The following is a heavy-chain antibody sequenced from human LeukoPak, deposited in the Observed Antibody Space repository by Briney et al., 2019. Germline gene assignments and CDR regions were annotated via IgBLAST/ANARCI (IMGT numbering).Heavy chain of an antibody. Sequence: ASMKVSCKASGGTFSSYAISWVRQAPGQGLEWMGGIIPIFGTANYAQKFQGRVTITTDESTSTAYMELSSLRSEDTAVYYCARARDSSGYYYYYYMDVWGKGTTVTVSS. CDR1: GGTFSSYA. D-gene: IGHD3-22*01. V-gene: IGHV1-69*05. CDR3: ARARDSSGYYYYYYMDV. J-gene: IGHJ6*03. CDR2: IIPIFGTA.